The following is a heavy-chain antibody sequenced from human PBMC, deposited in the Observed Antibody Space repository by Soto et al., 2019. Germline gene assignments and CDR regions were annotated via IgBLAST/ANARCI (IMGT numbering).Heavy chain of an antibody. D-gene: IGHD3-22*01. V-gene: IGHV4-4*02. CDR3: ARLGNYYDSSPPVDY. J-gene: IGHJ4*02. CDR2: IYHSGST. CDR1: GGSISSSNW. Sequence: QVQLQESGPGLVKPSGTLSLTCAVSGGSISSSNWWSWVRQPPGKGLEWIGEIYHSGSTNYNPSLKRRVAISVDKAKNHFSLRLSSVTAADTAVYYCARLGNYYDSSPPVDYWGQGTLVTVSS.